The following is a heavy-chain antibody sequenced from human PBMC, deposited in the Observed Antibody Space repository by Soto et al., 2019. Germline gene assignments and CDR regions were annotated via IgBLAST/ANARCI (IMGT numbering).Heavy chain of an antibody. D-gene: IGHD2-2*01. V-gene: IGHV3-33*01. Sequence: QVHLVESGGGVVQPGRSLRLSCAASGFSFSTYGMHWVRQAPGKGLEWVAVTWYDGNDKYYADSVKGRFTISRDNSKNTLYLQVNSLGAEDTAVYYCATAAAGNSPFNYWGQGTLVTVSS. CDR1: GFSFSTYG. CDR3: ATAAAGNSPFNY. CDR2: TWYDGNDK. J-gene: IGHJ4*02.